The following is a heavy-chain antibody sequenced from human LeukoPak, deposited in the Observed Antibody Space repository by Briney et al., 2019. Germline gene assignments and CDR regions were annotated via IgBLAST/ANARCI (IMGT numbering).Heavy chain of an antibody. D-gene: IGHD5-18*01. CDR1: GFTFSLYA. J-gene: IGHJ6*02. CDR2: INSDGSYT. Sequence: PGGSLRLSCSASGFTFSLYAMHWVRQAPGKGLEYVSAINSDGSYTYYADSVKGRFTISRDNSKNTLYLQMNSLRAEDTAVYYCARADTAMLTPYFYYFGMDVWGQGTTVTVSS. V-gene: IGHV3-64*04. CDR3: ARADTAMLTPYFYYFGMDV.